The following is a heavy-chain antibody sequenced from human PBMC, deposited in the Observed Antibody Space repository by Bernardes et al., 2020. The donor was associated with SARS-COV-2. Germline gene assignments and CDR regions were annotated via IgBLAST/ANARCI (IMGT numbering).Heavy chain of an antibody. CDR3: ARSGQYCSSTSCYTGGIHFDY. CDR2: IYYSGST. Sequence: SETLSLTCTVSGGSISSYYWSWIRQPPGKGLEWIGYIYYSGSTNYNPSLKSRVTISVDTSKNQFSLKLSSVTAADTAVYYCARSGQYCSSTSCYTGGIHFDYWGQGTLVTVSS. V-gene: IGHV4-59*01. CDR1: GGSISSYY. J-gene: IGHJ4*02. D-gene: IGHD2-2*02.